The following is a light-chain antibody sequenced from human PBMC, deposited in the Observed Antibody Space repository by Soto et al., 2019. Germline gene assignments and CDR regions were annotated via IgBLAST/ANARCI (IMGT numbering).Light chain of an antibody. V-gene: IGKV3-15*01. CDR2: GAS. CDR1: QSISSK. Sequence: EIVMTQSPATLSVSPGERATLSCRASQSISSKLGWYQQRPGQAPRLLIYGASTRATGIPARFSGSGSGTEFTLTINSLQSEDSAVYYCQQYNSWTTITFGQGTRLEIK. J-gene: IGKJ5*01. CDR3: QQYNSWTTIT.